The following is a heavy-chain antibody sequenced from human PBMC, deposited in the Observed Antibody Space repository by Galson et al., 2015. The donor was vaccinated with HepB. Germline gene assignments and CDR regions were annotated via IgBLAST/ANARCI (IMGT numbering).Heavy chain of an antibody. Sequence: SVKVSCKVSGYTLTELSMHWVRQAPGKGLEWMGGFDPEDGETIYAQKFQGGVTMTEDTSTDTAYMELSSLRSEDTAVYYCATVPTYYYDSSGYLGGGWGFDYWGQGTQVTVSS. D-gene: IGHD3-22*01. CDR1: GYTLTELS. CDR2: FDPEDGET. CDR3: ATVPTYYYDSSGYLGGGWGFDY. J-gene: IGHJ4*02. V-gene: IGHV1-24*01.